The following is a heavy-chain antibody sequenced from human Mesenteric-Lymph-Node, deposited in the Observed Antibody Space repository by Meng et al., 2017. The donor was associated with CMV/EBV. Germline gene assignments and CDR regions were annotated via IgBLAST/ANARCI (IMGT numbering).Heavy chain of an antibody. CDR1: GYTFTEYY. CDR3: ARTEVVPPAIGYFVY. D-gene: IGHD3-9*01. Sequence: ASVKVSCKASGYTFTEYYLHWVRQAPGQGLEWLGWINPNRGDTKYAQKVQGRVIMTRDTSITTAYVELSSLRSDDTAVYSCARTEVVPPAIGYFVYWGQGTLVTVSS. CDR2: INPNRGDT. J-gene: IGHJ4*02. V-gene: IGHV1-2*02.